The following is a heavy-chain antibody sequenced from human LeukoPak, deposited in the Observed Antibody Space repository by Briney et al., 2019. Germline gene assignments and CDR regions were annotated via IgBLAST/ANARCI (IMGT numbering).Heavy chain of an antibody. V-gene: IGHV3-53*05. J-gene: IGHJ4*02. CDR2: IYSGGST. CDR3: AKSPYDSSGYLSDFDY. D-gene: IGHD3-22*01. Sequence: GGSLRLSCAASGFTVSSNYMSWVRQAPGKGLEWVSVIYSGGSTYYADSVKGRFTISRDNSKNTLYLQMNSLRAEDTAVYYCAKSPYDSSGYLSDFDYWGQGTLVTVSS. CDR1: GFTVSSNY.